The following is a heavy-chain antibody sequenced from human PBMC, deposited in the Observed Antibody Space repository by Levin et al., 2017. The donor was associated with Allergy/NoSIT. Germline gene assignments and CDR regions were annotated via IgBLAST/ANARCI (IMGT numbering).Heavy chain of an antibody. CDR2: VRYDGIT. J-gene: IGHJ6*03. D-gene: IGHD6-13*01. V-gene: IGHV4-59*08. Sequence: SETLSLTCTVSGDSINGHYWSWIRQPPGKGLEYIGYVRYDGITNYNPSLKSRVTIPVDTSKNQFSLKLSSLTAADPAMYYFPKFTMYSSSRDYLDVWGRGSTATVSS. CDR1: GDSINGHY. CDR3: PKFTMYSSSRDYLDV.